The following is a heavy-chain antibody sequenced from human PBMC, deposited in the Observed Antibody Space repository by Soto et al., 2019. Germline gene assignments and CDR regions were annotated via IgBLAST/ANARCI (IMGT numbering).Heavy chain of an antibody. V-gene: IGHV5-10-1*01. CDR1: GYSFTSYW. J-gene: IGHJ5*02. CDR2: IDPSDSYT. Sequence: PGESLKISCKGSGYSFTSYWISWVRQMPGKGLEWMGRIDPSDSYTNYSPSFQGHVTISADKSISTAYLQWSSLKASDTAMYYCARHSETAGSKGWFDPWGQGTLVTVSS. CDR3: ARHSETAGSKGWFDP. D-gene: IGHD6-13*01.